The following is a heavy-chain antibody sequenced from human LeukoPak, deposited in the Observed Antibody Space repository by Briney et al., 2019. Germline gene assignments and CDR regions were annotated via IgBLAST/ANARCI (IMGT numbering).Heavy chain of an antibody. CDR1: GYSISSGYF. Sequence: KSSETLSLTCTVSGYSISSGYFWGWIRQPPGKGLEWIGSVSHSWSTRYSPSLQSRVTISLDTSKNQFSLKLSSVTAADTAVYFCARNPPATAEFYFDYWGRGTLVTVSS. CDR2: VSHSWST. D-gene: IGHD1-14*01. CDR3: ARNPPATAEFYFDY. V-gene: IGHV4-38-2*02. J-gene: IGHJ4*02.